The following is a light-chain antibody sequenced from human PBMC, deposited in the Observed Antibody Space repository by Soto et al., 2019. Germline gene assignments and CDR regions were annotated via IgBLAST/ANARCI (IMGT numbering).Light chain of an antibody. J-gene: IGKJ4*01. V-gene: IGKV1-12*01. CDR1: QDISSW. CDR2: AAS. Sequence: DIQMTQSPSSVSASVGDRVTITCRASQDISSWLAWYQQKPGKAPKILIYAASTLQSGVPSRFSGSGSGTDFTLTISCLQSEDFATYYCLQDYSFPRTFGGGTKVDIK. CDR3: LQDYSFPRT.